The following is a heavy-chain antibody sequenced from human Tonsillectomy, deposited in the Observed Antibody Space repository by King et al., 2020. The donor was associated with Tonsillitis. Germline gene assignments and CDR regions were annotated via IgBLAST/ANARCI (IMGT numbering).Heavy chain of an antibody. D-gene: IGHD3-22*01. CDR2: INHSGST. V-gene: IGHV4-34*01. J-gene: IGHJ4*02. Sequence: VQLQQWGAALLKPSETLSLTCAVYGGSFSGYYWSWIRQPPGKGLEWIGEINHSGSTNYNPSLKSRVTISVDTSKNQFSLKLSSVTAADTAVYYCARGGYYYDSSGYYLFDYWSQGTLVTVSS. CDR3: ARGGYYYDSSGYYLFDY. CDR1: GGSFSGYY.